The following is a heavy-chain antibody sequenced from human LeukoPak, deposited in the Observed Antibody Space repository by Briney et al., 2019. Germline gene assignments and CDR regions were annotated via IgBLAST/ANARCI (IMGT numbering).Heavy chain of an antibody. J-gene: IGHJ4*02. CDR2: IYYSGST. CDR3: ARVLFPHYYDSSGYYFDY. CDR1: GGSISSSSYY. V-gene: IGHV4-61*01. Sequence: SETLSLTCTVSGGSISSSSYYWSWIRQPPGKGLEWIGYIYYSGSTNYNPSLKSRVTISVDTSKNQFSLKLSSVTAADTAVYYSARVLFPHYYDSSGYYFDYWGQGTLVTVSS. D-gene: IGHD3-22*01.